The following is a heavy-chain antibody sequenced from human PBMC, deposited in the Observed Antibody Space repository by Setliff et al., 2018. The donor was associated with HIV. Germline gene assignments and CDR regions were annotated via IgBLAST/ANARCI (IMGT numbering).Heavy chain of an antibody. CDR3: ARHSPSDY. V-gene: IGHV4-59*08. CDR1: GDSISTDY. J-gene: IGHJ4*02. CDR2: IYNSAST. Sequence: ETLSLTCTVSGDSISTDYWTWIRQPPGKGLEWIGYIYNSASTSYNPSLKSRVTISVDTSKNQFSLRLSSVTAADTAVYYCARHSPSDYWGQGTLVTVSS.